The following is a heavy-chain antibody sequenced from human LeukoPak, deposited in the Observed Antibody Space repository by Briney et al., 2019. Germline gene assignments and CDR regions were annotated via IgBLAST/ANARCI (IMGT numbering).Heavy chain of an antibody. Sequence: PGGSLRLSCISSGFTFSSYWMTWIRQAPGKGLEWVSYISSSGYSIYYADSVKGRFTISRDNAKNSLYLQMNSLRTEDTAVYYCARGPPYGSGKFGPFDYWGQGTLVTVSS. V-gene: IGHV3-11*01. CDR1: GFTFSSYW. D-gene: IGHD3-10*01. CDR2: ISSSGYSI. CDR3: ARGPPYGSGKFGPFDY. J-gene: IGHJ4*02.